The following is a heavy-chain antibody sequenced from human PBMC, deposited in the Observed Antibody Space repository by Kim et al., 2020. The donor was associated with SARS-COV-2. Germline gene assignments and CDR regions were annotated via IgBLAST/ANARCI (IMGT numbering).Heavy chain of an antibody. CDR3: ARDVVVPAANWFDP. Sequence: GGSLRLSCAASGFTFSSYGMHWVRQAPGKRLEWVAVIWYDGSNKYYADSVKGRFTISRDNSKNTLYLQMNSLRAEDTAVYYCARDVVVPAANWFDPWGQGTLVTVSS. J-gene: IGHJ5*02. CDR2: IWYDGSNK. D-gene: IGHD2-2*01. CDR1: GFTFSSYG. V-gene: IGHV3-33*01.